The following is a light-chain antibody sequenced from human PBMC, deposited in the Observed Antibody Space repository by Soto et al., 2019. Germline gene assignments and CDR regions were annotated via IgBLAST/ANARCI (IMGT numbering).Light chain of an antibody. Sequence: QSVLTQPASVSGSPGQSITISCTGTSSDVGGYNYVSWYQQHPGKAPKLMIYDVSNRPSGVSNRFSGSKSGNTASLTISGLQAEDEAEYYCSSYTSSPVVFGGGTKLTVL. J-gene: IGLJ2*01. V-gene: IGLV2-14*01. CDR2: DVS. CDR3: SSYTSSPVV. CDR1: SSDVGGYNY.